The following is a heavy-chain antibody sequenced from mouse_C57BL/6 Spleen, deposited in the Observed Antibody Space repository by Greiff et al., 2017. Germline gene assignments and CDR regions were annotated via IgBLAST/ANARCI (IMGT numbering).Heavy chain of an antibody. V-gene: IGHV5-16*01. Sequence: EVKVVESEGGLVQPGSSMKLSCTASGFTFSDYYMAWVRQVPETGLEWVANINYDGSSTYYLDSLKSRFIISRDNAKNILYLQMSSLKSEDTATYYCAREGRYYYGSSPYWYFDVWGTGTTVTVSS. CDR3: AREGRYYYGSSPYWYFDV. CDR2: INYDGSST. J-gene: IGHJ1*03. D-gene: IGHD1-1*01. CDR1: GFTFSDYY.